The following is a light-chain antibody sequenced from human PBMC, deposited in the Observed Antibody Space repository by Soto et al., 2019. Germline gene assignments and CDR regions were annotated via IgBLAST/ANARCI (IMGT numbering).Light chain of an antibody. CDR2: DVS. Sequence: QSALTQPASVSGSPGQSITISCTGTSSDVGANNHVSWYQQHPGKAPKVMIYDVSNRPSGVSFRFSGSKSGNTASLTISGLQAEDEADYYCSSSTSSYTRVFGGGTKLTVL. CDR1: SSDVGANNH. J-gene: IGLJ3*02. CDR3: SSSTSSYTRV. V-gene: IGLV2-14*03.